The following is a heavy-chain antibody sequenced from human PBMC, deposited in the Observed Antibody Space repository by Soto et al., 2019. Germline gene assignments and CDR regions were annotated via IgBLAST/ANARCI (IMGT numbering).Heavy chain of an antibody. J-gene: IGHJ4*02. CDR1: GASISSGDFV. CDR3: ARLGGSVDD. D-gene: IGHD1-26*01. CDR2: VRYSGST. V-gene: IGHV4-30-4*01. Sequence: QVQLRESGPGLVKPSQTLSLTCTVSGASISSGDFVWSWIRQPPGKGLEWTGYVRYSGSTYYNPSLKSRVTISVDTSMNQFSLTLSSVTAAVTAVYYCARLGGSVDDWGQGTLVTVS.